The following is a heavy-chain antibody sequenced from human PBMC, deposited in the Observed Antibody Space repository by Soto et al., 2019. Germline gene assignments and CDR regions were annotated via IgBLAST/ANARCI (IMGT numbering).Heavy chain of an antibody. D-gene: IGHD2-15*01. CDR1: GYTLTELS. CDR3: ATGYCSGGSCYRAPAYYGMDV. Sequence: ASVKVSCKVSGYTLTELSMHWVRQAPGKGLEWMGGFDPEDGETIYAQKFQGRVTINEDTSTDTAYMELSSLRSEDTAVYYCATGYCSGGSCYRAPAYYGMDVWG. V-gene: IGHV1-24*01. J-gene: IGHJ6*02. CDR2: FDPEDGET.